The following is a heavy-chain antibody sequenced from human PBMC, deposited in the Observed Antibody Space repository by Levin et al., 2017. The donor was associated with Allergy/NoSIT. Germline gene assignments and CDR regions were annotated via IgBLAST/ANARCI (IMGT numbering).Heavy chain of an antibody. CDR1: EFTFNNYA. V-gene: IGHV3-23*01. J-gene: IGHJ4*02. D-gene: IGHD1-26*01. CDR2: IDKSDGST. CDR3: VKSFGGSYRGLFDI. Sequence: PGGSLRLSCIASEFTFNNYAMSWARQAPGKGLEWVSSIDKSDGSTFYADSVKGRFTISRDNSKNTLYLQMNTLNGGDTAIYYCVKSFGGSYRGLFDIWGRGTLVTVSS.